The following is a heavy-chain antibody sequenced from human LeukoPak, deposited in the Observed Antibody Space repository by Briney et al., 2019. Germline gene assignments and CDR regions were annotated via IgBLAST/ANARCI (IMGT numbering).Heavy chain of an antibody. D-gene: IGHD1-26*01. CDR2: INDNGYST. Sequence: PGGSLRLSCAASGFTFASYAMTWVRQAPGKGLELVSIINDNGYSTYCADSVKGRFTVSRDNTKNTLYLLMNSLRAEDTAVYHCATRIVPVSYGMDVWGQGTTVTVSS. J-gene: IGHJ6*02. CDR1: GFTFASYA. V-gene: IGHV3-23*01. CDR3: ATRIVPVSYGMDV.